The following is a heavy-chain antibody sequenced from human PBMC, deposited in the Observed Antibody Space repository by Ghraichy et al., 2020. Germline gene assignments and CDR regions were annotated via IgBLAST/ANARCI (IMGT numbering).Heavy chain of an antibody. J-gene: IGHJ3*02. D-gene: IGHD3-10*01. CDR1: GFSLSTSGVG. Sequence: SGPTLVKPTQTLTLTCTFSGFSLSTSGVGVGWIRQPPGKALEWLALIYWNDDKRYSPSLKSRLTITKDTSKNQVVLTMTNMDPVDTATYYCAHRRMVRGVSGAFDIWGQGTMVTVSS. CDR2: IYWNDDK. V-gene: IGHV2-5*01. CDR3: AHRRMVRGVSGAFDI.